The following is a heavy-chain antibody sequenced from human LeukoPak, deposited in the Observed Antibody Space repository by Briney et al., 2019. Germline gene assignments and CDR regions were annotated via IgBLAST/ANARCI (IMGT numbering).Heavy chain of an antibody. J-gene: IGHJ5*02. CDR1: GYTFTSYY. D-gene: IGHD3-22*01. CDR3: ARGAHVRMYDSNHNCFDP. CDR2: INPSGGRT. V-gene: IGHV1-46*01. Sequence: ASVKVSCKASGYTFTSYYIYWMRQAHGHGLDWMGIINPSGGRTNYAHKFQGRVTMTRDMSTSTVYMELSSLGSEDTAVYYCARGAHVRMYDSNHNCFDPWGQGTLVTVSS.